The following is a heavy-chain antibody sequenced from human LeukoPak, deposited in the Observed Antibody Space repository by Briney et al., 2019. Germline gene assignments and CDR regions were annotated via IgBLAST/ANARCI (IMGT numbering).Heavy chain of an antibody. J-gene: IGHJ3*02. CDR2: ISSSGSTI. CDR3: ARDPWFRGCSSTSCYDSGAFDI. V-gene: IGHV3-11*01. Sequence: PGGSLRLSCAASGFTFSDYYMSWIRQAPGKGLEWVSYISSSGSTIYYADSVKGRFTISRDNAKNSLYLQMNSLRAEDTAVYYCARDPWFRGCSSTSCYDSGAFDIWGQGTMVTVSS. D-gene: IGHD2-2*01. CDR1: GFTFSDYY.